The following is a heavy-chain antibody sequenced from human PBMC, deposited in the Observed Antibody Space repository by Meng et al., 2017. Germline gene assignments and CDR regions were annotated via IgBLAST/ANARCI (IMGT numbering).Heavy chain of an antibody. V-gene: IGHV3-21*01. Sequence: GESLKIFCAASGFTFSSHSMNWVRQAPGKGLEWVSSISSSSSYIYYADSVKGRFTISRDNAKNSLYLQMNSLRAEDTAVYYCASGLMAAAAANTNDYWGQGTLVTVSS. CDR1: GFTFSSHS. CDR2: ISSSSSYI. CDR3: ASGLMAAAAANTNDY. D-gene: IGHD6-13*01. J-gene: IGHJ4*02.